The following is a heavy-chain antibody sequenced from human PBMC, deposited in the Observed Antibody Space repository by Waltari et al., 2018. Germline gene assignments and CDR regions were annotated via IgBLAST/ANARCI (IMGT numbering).Heavy chain of an antibody. D-gene: IGHD3-3*01. CDR3: ARGHNKASIFGVVRGMDV. J-gene: IGHJ6*02. CDR2: INHSGST. Sequence: QVQLQQWGAGLLTPSETLSLTCAVYGGSFSGYYWSWIRQPPGKGLEWIGEINHSGSTNYNPSLKSRVTISVDTSKNQFSLKLSSVTAADTAVYYCARGHNKASIFGVVRGMDVWGQGTTVTVSS. CDR1: GGSFSGYY. V-gene: IGHV4-34*01.